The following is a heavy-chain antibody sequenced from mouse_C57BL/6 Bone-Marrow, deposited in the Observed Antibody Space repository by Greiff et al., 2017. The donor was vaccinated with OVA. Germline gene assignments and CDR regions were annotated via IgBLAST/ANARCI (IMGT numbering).Heavy chain of an antibody. Sequence: EVNLVESGGGLVQPGGSMKLSCAASGFTFSDAWMDWVRQSPEKGLEWVAEIRNKANNHATYYAESVKGSFTISRDDSKSSVYLQMNSLRAEDTGIYYCTGGNFLYAMDYWGQGTSVTVSS. J-gene: IGHJ4*01. CDR1: GFTFSDAW. D-gene: IGHD2-1*01. CDR3: TGGNFLYAMDY. CDR2: IRNKANNHAT. V-gene: IGHV6-6*01.